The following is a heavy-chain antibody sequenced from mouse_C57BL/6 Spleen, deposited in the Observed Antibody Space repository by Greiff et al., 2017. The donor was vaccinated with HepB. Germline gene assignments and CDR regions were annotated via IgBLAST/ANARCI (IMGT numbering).Heavy chain of an antibody. D-gene: IGHD4-1*01. CDR1: GYTFTSYW. V-gene: IGHV1-50*01. Sequence: VKLQQPGAELVKPGASVKLSCKASGYTFTSYWMQWVKQRPGQGLEWIGEIDPSDSYTNYNQKFKGKATLTVDTSSSTAYMQLSSLTSEDSAVYYCARRAGTGYYAMDYWGQGTSVTVSS. J-gene: IGHJ4*01. CDR2: IDPSDSYT. CDR3: ARRAGTGYYAMDY.